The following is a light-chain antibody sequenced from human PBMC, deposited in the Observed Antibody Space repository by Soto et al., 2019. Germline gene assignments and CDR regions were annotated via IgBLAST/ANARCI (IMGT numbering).Light chain of an antibody. CDR3: AAWDDSLNGWV. J-gene: IGLJ3*02. V-gene: IGLV1-44*01. CDR2: SNN. Sequence: QSVLTQPPSASGTPGQRVTISCSGSSSNIGSNTVNWYQQLPGTAPKLLIYSNNQRPSGVPDRFSGSKSGTSASLAISGLQSKDEADYYCAAWDDSLNGWVFGGGTQLTVL. CDR1: SSNIGSNT.